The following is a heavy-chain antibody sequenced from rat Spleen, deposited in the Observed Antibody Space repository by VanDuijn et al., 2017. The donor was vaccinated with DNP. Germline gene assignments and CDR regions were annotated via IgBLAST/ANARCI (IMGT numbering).Heavy chain of an antibody. Sequence: EVQLVESGGGLVQPGRSLKLSCVASGFTFSNYDMAWVRQAPTKGLEWVASITKSGGSTYYRDSVKGRFTISRDNAKSTLYLQMDSLGSEDTATYYCRTDDYYSAPSYFDYWGQGVMVTVSS. CDR3: RTDDYYSAPSYFDY. D-gene: IGHD1-1*01. V-gene: IGHV5-27*01. CDR1: GFTFSNYD. J-gene: IGHJ2*01. CDR2: ITKSGGST.